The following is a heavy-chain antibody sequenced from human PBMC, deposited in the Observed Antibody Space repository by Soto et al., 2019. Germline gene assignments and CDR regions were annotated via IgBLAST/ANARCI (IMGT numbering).Heavy chain of an antibody. CDR3: ARGMATTVVTPYAFDI. V-gene: IGHV4-59*01. CDR2: IYYSGST. J-gene: IGHJ3*02. CDR1: GGSISSYY. Sequence: QVQLQESGPGLVKPSETLSLTCTVSGGSISSYYWSWIRQPPGKGLEWIGYIYYSGSTNYNPSLKSRGTISVDTSKNQFSLKLSSVTAADTAVYYCARGMATTVVTPYAFDIWGQGTMVTVSS. D-gene: IGHD4-17*01.